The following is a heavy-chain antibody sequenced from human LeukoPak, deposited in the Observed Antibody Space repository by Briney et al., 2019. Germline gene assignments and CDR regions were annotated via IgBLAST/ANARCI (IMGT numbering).Heavy chain of an antibody. CDR1: GGSVSSGSYY. Sequence: SETLSLTCTVSGGSVSSGSYYWSWIRQPPGKGLEWMGYIYYSGSTNYNPSLKSRVTISVDTSKNQFSLKLSSVTAADTAVYYCARETYGRYFDYWGQGTLVAVSS. V-gene: IGHV4-61*01. CDR3: ARETYGRYFDY. J-gene: IGHJ4*02. CDR2: IYYSGST. D-gene: IGHD4-17*01.